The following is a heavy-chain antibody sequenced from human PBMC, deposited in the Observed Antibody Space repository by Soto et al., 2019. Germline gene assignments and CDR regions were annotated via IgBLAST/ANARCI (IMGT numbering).Heavy chain of an antibody. D-gene: IGHD3-10*01. J-gene: IGHJ4*02. CDR1: GFTFDDYA. CDR3: AKDMGPDYYGSESFDY. Sequence: GGSLRLSCAASGFTFDDYAMHWVRQAPGKGLEWVSGISWNSGSIGYADSVKGRFTISRDNSKNSLYLQMNSLRAEDTALYYCAKDMGPDYYGSESFDYWGQGTLVTVSS. V-gene: IGHV3-9*01. CDR2: ISWNSGSI.